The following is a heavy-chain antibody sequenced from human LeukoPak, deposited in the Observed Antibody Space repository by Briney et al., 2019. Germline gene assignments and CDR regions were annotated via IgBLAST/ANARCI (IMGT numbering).Heavy chain of an antibody. D-gene: IGHD3-22*01. CDR3: ARDGLPQENYYDSSGYYSYFDY. CDR2: ISGSGGST. CDR1: GFTFSSYA. Sequence: GGSLRLSCAASGFTFSSYAMSWVRQAPGKGLEWVSAISGSGGSTYYADSVKGRFTISRDNSKNTLYLQMNSLRAEDTAVYYCARDGLPQENYYDSSGYYSYFDYWGQGTLVTVSS. V-gene: IGHV3-23*01. J-gene: IGHJ4*02.